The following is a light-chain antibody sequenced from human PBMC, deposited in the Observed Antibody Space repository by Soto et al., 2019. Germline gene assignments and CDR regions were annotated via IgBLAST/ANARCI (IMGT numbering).Light chain of an antibody. CDR1: QSISTW. CDR3: QQYNSYPLT. Sequence: DIQMTQSPSTLSASVGDRVTITCRASQSISTWLAWYQQKPGKAPKLLIYKASNLEDGVPSRFSGSGSGTEFTITISSLQPDDFATYYCQQYNSYPLTFGGGTKVAIK. V-gene: IGKV1-5*03. J-gene: IGKJ4*01. CDR2: KAS.